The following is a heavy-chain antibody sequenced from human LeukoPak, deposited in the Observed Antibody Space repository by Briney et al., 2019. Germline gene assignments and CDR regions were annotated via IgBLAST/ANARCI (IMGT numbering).Heavy chain of an antibody. Sequence: SETLSLTCTVSGGSISSYYWSWIRQPAGKGLEWIGRIYTSGSTYYNPSLKSRVTMSVDTSKNQFSLKLSSVTAADTAVYYCVRSYQPPLWYFDLWGRGTLVTVSS. V-gene: IGHV4-4*07. J-gene: IGHJ2*01. D-gene: IGHD2-2*01. CDR1: GGSISSYY. CDR2: IYTSGST. CDR3: VRSYQPPLWYFDL.